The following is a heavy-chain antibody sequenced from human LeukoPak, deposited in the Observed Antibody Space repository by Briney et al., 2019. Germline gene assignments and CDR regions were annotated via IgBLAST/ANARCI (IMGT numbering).Heavy chain of an antibody. V-gene: IGHV1-18*01. D-gene: IGHD2-2*01. CDR2: ISAYNGNT. CDR1: GYTFTSYG. CDR3: ARDRLSVPATYDFDY. J-gene: IGHJ4*02. Sequence: ASVKVSCKASGYTFTSYGISWVRQAPGQGLEWMGWISAYNGNTNYAQKLQGRVTMTTDTSTSTAYMELRSLRSDDTAVYYCARDRLSVPATYDFDYWGQGTLVTVSS.